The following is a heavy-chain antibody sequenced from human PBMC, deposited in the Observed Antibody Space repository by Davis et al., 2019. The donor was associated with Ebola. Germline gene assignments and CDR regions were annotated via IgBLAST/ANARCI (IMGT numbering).Heavy chain of an antibody. CDR3: VKDIGIFFGMDV. J-gene: IGHJ6*04. CDR1: GFSVSDNY. CDR2: IYRDGRI. Sequence: GESLKISCAASGFSVSDNYMSWVRQAPGKGPEWVAVIYRDGRIHYANSVKGRFTISRDNAKNSLYLQMSSLRAEDTASYFCVKDIGIFFGMDVWGKGTMVTVSS. D-gene: IGHD3-3*01. V-gene: IGHV3-53*05.